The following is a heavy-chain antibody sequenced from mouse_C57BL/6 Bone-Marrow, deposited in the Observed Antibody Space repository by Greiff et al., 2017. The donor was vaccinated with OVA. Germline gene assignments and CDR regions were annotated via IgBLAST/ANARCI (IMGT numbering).Heavy chain of an antibody. CDR1: GFTFSDYG. D-gene: IGHD1-1*01. J-gene: IGHJ4*01. V-gene: IGHV5-15*01. CDR2: ISNLAYSI. Sequence: EVKVVESGGGLVQPGGSLKLSCAASGFTFSDYGMAWVRQAPRKGPEWVAFISNLAYSIYYADTVTGRFTISRENAKNTLYLEMSSLRSEDTAMYYCARRSTTVSYYAMDYWGQGTSVTVSS. CDR3: ARRSTTVSYYAMDY.